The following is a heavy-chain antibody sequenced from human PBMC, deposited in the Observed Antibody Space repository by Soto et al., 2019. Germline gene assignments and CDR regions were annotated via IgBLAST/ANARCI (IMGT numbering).Heavy chain of an antibody. CDR2: IIPIFGTA. CDR3: AGDNKVGSGSYTFFYYYYGMDV. Sequence: ASVKVSCKASGGTFSSYAISWVRQAPGQGLEWMGGIIPIFGTANYAQKFQGRVTITADESTSTAYMELSSLRSEDTAVYYCAGDNKVGSGSYTFFYYYYGMDVWGQGTTVTVSS. CDR1: GGTFSSYA. J-gene: IGHJ6*02. V-gene: IGHV1-69*13. D-gene: IGHD3-10*01.